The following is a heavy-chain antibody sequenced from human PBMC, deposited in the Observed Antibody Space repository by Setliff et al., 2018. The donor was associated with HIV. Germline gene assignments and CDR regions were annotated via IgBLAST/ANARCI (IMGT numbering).Heavy chain of an antibody. D-gene: IGHD6-19*01. J-gene: IGHJ6*03. CDR1: GYTFISYA. CDR3: ARSLERQWLVPYYMDV. CDR2: INVGNGNT. V-gene: IGHV1-3*01. Sequence: ASVKVSCKASGYTFISYAIHWVRQAPGQRLEWMGWINVGNGNTKYSQNFQDRVTITRDTFASTAYMELSSLRSEGTAVYYCARSLERQWLVPYYMDVWGKGTTVTVSS.